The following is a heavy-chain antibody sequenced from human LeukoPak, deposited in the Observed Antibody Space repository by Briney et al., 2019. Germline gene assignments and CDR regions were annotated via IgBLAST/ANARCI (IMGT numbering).Heavy chain of an antibody. CDR1: GGFDIYY. V-gene: IGHV4-34*01. Sequence: PSETLSLTCAVYGGFDIYYWTIVRQPPGKGLEWIGETTFRGKTNYNPSLKGRVTISVDRTTQQFSLKLTSVTVADTAVYYCAKDLWATRPPGNWGQGTLVTVSS. CDR2: TTFRGKT. D-gene: IGHD5-12*01. J-gene: IGHJ4*02. CDR3: AKDLWATRPPGN.